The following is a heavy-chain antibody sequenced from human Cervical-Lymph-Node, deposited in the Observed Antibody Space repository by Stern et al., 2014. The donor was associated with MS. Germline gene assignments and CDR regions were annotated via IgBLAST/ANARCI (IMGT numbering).Heavy chain of an antibody. V-gene: IGHV1-2*02. Sequence: QMQLVQSGPEVKKPGASLKVSCKASGYTFSDCNIHWVRQAPGQGLEWMGLINPNYGDTKFAQKFQGRVSTTRDNTIKTASMGPSRLRSDDTAVYYCARETKYNSRLYTWFDPWGQGTLVTASS. CDR1: GYTFSDCN. J-gene: IGHJ5*02. CDR3: ARETKYNSRLYTWFDP. CDR2: INPNYGDT. D-gene: IGHD3-22*01.